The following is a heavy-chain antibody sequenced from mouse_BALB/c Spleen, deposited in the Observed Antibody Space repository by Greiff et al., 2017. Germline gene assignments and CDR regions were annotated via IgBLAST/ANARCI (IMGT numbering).Heavy chain of an antibody. CDR1: GFTFSDYY. CDR3: ARDGGHYYGYGYFDV. V-gene: IGHV5-4*02. CDR2: ISDGGSYT. D-gene: IGHD1-2*01. J-gene: IGHJ1*01. Sequence: EVKLMESGGGLVKPGGSLKLSCAASGFTFSDYYMYWVRQTPEKRLEWVATISDGGSYTYYPDSVKGRFTISRDNAKNNLYLQMSSLKSEDTAMYYCARDGGHYYGYGYFDVWGAGTTVTVSS.